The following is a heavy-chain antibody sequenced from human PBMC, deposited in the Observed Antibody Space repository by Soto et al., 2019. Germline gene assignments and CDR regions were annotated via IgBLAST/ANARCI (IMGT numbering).Heavy chain of an antibody. CDR1: GGSISSSSYY. Sequence: QLQLQESGPGLVKPSETLSLTCTVSGGSISSSSYYWGWIRQPPGKGLEWIGSIYYSGSTYYNPSLKSRVTISVDTSKNQFSLKLSSVTAADTAVYYCARLNNRIVVVTAPTRTIDYWGQGTLVTVSS. V-gene: IGHV4-39*01. D-gene: IGHD2-21*02. J-gene: IGHJ4*02. CDR3: ARLNNRIVVVTAPTRTIDY. CDR2: IYYSGST.